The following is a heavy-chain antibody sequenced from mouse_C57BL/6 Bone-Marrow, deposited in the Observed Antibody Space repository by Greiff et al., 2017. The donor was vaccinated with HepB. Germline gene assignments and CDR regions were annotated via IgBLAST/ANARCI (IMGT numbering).Heavy chain of an antibody. CDR1: GYTFTEYT. Sequence: QAQLQQSGAELVKPGASVKLSCKASGYTFTEYTIHWVKQRSGQGLEWIGWFYPGSGSIKYNEKFKDKATLTADKSSSTVYMELSRLTSEDSAVYFSSRHEEGAYYGSIYAMDYWGQGTSVAVSS. D-gene: IGHD1-1*01. J-gene: IGHJ4*01. CDR2: FYPGSGSI. V-gene: IGHV1-62-2*01. CDR3: SRHEEGAYYGSIYAMDY.